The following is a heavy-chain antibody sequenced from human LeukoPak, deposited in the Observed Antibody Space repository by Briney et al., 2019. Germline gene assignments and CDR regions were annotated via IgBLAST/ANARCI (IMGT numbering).Heavy chain of an antibody. V-gene: IGHV3-23*01. J-gene: IGHJ4*02. CDR3: ATYRQVLLPFES. CDR1: GFTFSSSW. CDR2: IFPSGGEI. D-gene: IGHD5-18*01. Sequence: GGSLRLSCAASGFTFSSSWMTWVRQPPGKGLEWVPSIFPSGGEIHYADSVRGRFTISRDNSKSTLSLQMNSLRAEDTAIYYCATYRQVLLPFESWGQGTLVTVSS.